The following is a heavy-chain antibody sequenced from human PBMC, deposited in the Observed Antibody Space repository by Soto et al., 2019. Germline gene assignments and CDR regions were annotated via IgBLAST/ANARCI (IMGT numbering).Heavy chain of an antibody. CDR1: GGSISSYY. D-gene: IGHD7-27*01. Sequence: SETLSLTCTVSGGSISSYYWGWIRRPPGKGLEWIGSIYYSGSTYYNPSLKSRVTISVDTSKNQFSLKLSSVTAADTAVYYCARRWGNSFDYWGQGTLVTVSS. J-gene: IGHJ4*02. CDR3: ARRWGNSFDY. V-gene: IGHV4-39*01. CDR2: IYYSGST.